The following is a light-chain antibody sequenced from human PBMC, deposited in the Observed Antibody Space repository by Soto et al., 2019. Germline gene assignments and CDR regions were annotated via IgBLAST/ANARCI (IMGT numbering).Light chain of an antibody. CDR2: DAS. CDR3: QQRSIWPWT. J-gene: IGKJ1*01. CDR1: QSVSSY. V-gene: IGKV3-11*01. Sequence: EIVLTQSPAPLSLSPGERATLSCKASQSVSSYLAWYQQKPGQAPRLLIYDASKRATGIPARFSGSGSGTDFTLTISSLEPEDVAVYYCQQRSIWPWTFGQGTKVDI.